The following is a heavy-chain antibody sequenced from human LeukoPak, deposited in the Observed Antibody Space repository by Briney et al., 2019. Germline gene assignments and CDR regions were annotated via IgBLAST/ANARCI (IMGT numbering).Heavy chain of an antibody. CDR1: GGSISSYS. J-gene: IGHJ5*02. V-gene: IGHV4-59*01. Sequence: SETLSLTCTVSGGSISSYSWSWIRQPPGKGLEWIGYIYYDGNTNYNPSLKSRVTMSVDTSKNQFSLKLTSVTAADTAVYFCARDHGTNWFNWFDPWGQGTLVTVSS. CDR2: IYYDGNT. D-gene: IGHD5-24*01. CDR3: ARDHGTNWFNWFDP.